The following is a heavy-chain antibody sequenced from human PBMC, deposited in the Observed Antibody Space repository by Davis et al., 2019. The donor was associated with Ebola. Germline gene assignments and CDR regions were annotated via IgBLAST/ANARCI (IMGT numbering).Heavy chain of an antibody. CDR1: GFTFSSNS. CDR3: ARDPDTSGYYSWFDP. J-gene: IGHJ5*02. Sequence: GGSLRLSCAASGFTFSSNSMNWVRQAPGKGLDWVAGIWNHGNDWLYADSVRGRFTISRDNSKNTVYLQMNSLRVEDTAVYYCARDPDTSGYYSWFDPWGQGTLVNVSS. V-gene: IGHV3-33*08. D-gene: IGHD6-19*01. CDR2: IWNHGNDW.